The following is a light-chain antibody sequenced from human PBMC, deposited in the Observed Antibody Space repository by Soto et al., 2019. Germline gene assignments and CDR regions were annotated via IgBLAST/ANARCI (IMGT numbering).Light chain of an antibody. CDR1: QSVRSY. V-gene: IGKV3-11*01. CDR3: QQRSNWPST. CDR2: DAF. Sequence: EIVLTQSPVTLSLSPGERATLSCRASQSVRSYLAWYQQKPGQAPRLLIYDAFKRATGIPARFSGSGSGTDLTLTISSLEPEDFAVYYCQQRSNWPSTFGGGTKVEIK. J-gene: IGKJ4*01.